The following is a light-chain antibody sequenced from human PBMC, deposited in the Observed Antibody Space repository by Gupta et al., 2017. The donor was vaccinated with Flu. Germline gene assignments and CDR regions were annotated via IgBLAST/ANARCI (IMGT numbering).Light chain of an antibody. CDR1: SSTSGAGHD. CDR2: SNN. CDR3: QPSDSSMGGSRV. Sequence: TISCTGGSSTSGAGHDVHCYHQLPATAPTLVIFSNNSRRSGVPARFSCSTSGASASLATTALQAADEAAYHCQPSDSSMGGSRVFGGGTKLTVL. V-gene: IGLV1-40*01. J-gene: IGLJ3*02.